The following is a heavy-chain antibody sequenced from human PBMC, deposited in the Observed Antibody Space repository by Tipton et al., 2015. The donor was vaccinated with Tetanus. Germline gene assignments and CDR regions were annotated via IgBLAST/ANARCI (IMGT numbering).Heavy chain of an antibody. CDR3: AREADCSGGSCFSGDFDN. J-gene: IGHJ4*02. V-gene: IGHV3-15*07. CDR1: GLIFSDAW. D-gene: IGHD2-15*01. Sequence: SLRLSCAASGLIFSDAWMDWVRQAPGKGLEWVGRVKTNIHAETTEYAAPVKGRFTISRDNSKNTLYLQMNSLRAEDTAVYYCAREADCSGGSCFSGDFDNWGQGTQVTVSS. CDR2: VKTNIHAETT.